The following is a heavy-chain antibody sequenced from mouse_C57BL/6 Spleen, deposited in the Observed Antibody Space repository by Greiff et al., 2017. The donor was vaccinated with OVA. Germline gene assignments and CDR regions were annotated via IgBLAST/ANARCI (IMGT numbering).Heavy chain of an antibody. V-gene: IGHV1-53*01. D-gene: IGHD2-4*01. CDR1: GYTFTSYW. J-gene: IGHJ4*01. CDR3: ARTLYDYDNYAMDY. Sequence: QVQLQQPGTDLVKPGASVKLSCKASGYTFTSYWMHWVKQRPGPGLEWLGNINPSNGGTQYNEQFKSQATLTVDKSSSTAYMQLSSLTSEDSAVYYCARTLYDYDNYAMDYWGQGTSVTVSS. CDR2: INPSNGGT.